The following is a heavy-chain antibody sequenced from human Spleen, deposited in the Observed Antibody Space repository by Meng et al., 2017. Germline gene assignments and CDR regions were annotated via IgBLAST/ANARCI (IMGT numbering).Heavy chain of an antibody. J-gene: IGHJ5*02. D-gene: IGHD2-15*01. V-gene: IGHV4-34*01. CDR1: CASLSTYY. Sequence: QLQLRESGPAQVKPSATLSVPCAVPCASLSTYYWGCIRQSPGKGLQWIGETNHRGSTKYNPSLKSRVTISVDTSKNQFSLKLTSVIAADSAVYYCACSGSSCYSLLVSPPWGQGTLVTVSS. CDR3: ACSGSSCYSLLVSPP. CDR2: TNHRGST.